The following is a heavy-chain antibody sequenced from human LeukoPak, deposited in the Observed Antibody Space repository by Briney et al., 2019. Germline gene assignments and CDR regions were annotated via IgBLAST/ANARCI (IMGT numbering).Heavy chain of an antibody. V-gene: IGHV3-48*03. D-gene: IGHD5-12*01. CDR2: IWSSGSPT. CDR3: ARELTDVAGDGLDV. Sequence: GGSLRLSCIASGFTFSSYEMNWVRQAPGKGLEWVSYIWSSGSPTHYADSVKGRFTISRDNAKNSLYLQMSSLRADDTAVYYCARELTDVAGDGLDVWGQGTMVTVSS. CDR1: GFTFSSYE. J-gene: IGHJ3*01.